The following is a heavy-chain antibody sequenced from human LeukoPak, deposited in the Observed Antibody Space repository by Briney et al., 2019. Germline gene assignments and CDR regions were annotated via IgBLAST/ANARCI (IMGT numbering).Heavy chain of an antibody. CDR3: ASLYSSSSNYFDY. CDR1: GFTFESYA. D-gene: IGHD6-6*01. Sequence: GSLRLSCAASGFTFESYAMSWVRQAPGKGLEWVSGISGGGGNIYYADSVKGRFTISRDNSKNTLYLQMNSLRAEDTAVYYCASLYSSSSNYFDYWGQGTLVTVSS. J-gene: IGHJ4*02. V-gene: IGHV3-23*01. CDR2: ISGGGGNI.